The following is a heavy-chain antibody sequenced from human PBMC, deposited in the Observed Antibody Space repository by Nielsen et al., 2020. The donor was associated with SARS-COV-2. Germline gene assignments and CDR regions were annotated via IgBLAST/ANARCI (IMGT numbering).Heavy chain of an antibody. CDR1: GFIVSSHY. Sequence: GESLKISCAVSGFIVSSHYMSWVRQAPGKGLEWVSFIYSRDTTYYADSVKGRFTISRDNSKNTLYLQMNSLRAEDTAVYYCARDGHTLNPPLAPRDYYYYYMDVWGKGTTVTVSS. V-gene: IGHV3-53*01. J-gene: IGHJ6*03. CDR3: ARDGHTLNPPLAPRDYYYYYMDV. CDR2: IYSRDTT. D-gene: IGHD2-21*01.